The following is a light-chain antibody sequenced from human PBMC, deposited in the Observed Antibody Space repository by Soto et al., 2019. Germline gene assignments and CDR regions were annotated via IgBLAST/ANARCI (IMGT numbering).Light chain of an antibody. V-gene: IGLV1-47*01. Sequence: QSVLTQPPSASGTPGQRVTISCSGSSSNIGSNYVYWYQQLPGTAPKHLIYRSNQRPSGVPDRFSGSKSGTSAALAISGRRSEEEADYYCAAWDDSLSGVVFGGGTKLTVL. CDR2: RSN. J-gene: IGLJ2*01. CDR3: AAWDDSLSGVV. CDR1: SSNIGSNY.